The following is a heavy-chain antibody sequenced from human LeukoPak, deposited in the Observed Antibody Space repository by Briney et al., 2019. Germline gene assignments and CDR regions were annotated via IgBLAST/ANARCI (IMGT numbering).Heavy chain of an antibody. V-gene: IGHV3-23*01. Sequence: PGGSLRLSCAASGFTLSSYAMSWVRQAPGKGLEWVSAISGSGGSTYYADSVKGRFTISRDNSKNTLYLQMNSLRAEDTAVYYCAKFKSSGYYYYYYMDVWGKGTTVTVSS. J-gene: IGHJ6*03. CDR1: GFTLSSYA. CDR2: ISGSGGST. D-gene: IGHD2-15*01. CDR3: AKFKSSGYYYYYYMDV.